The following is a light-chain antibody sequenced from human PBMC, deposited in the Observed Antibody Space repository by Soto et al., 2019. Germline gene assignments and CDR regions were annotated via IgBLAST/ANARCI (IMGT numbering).Light chain of an antibody. V-gene: IGLV2-11*01. J-gene: IGLJ1*01. CDR3: CSNAGSYTYV. CDR2: AVN. Sequence: QSVLTQPRSVSGSPGQSVTISCTGTSSDVGGYNFVSWYQQHPGKAPKLMIYAVNKRPSGVPDRFSGSKSGTTASLTISGLQAEDEADYYCCSNAGSYTYVFGTGTKLTVL. CDR1: SSDVGGYNF.